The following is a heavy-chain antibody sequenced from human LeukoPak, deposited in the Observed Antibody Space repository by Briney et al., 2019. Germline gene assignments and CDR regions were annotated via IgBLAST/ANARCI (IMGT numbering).Heavy chain of an antibody. CDR1: GFTVSSNY. CDR3: ARDLRVVGATKYYGMDV. V-gene: IGHV3-53*01. J-gene: IGHJ6*02. CDR2: IYGGGST. D-gene: IGHD1-26*01. Sequence: GGSQRLSCAASGFTVSSNYMSWVRQAPGKGLEWVSVIYGGGSTYYADSVKGRFTISRDNSKNTLYLQMNSLRAEDTAVYYCARDLRVVGATKYYGMDVWGQGTTVTVSS.